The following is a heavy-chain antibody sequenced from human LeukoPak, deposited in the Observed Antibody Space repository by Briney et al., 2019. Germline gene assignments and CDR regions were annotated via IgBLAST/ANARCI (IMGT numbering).Heavy chain of an antibody. V-gene: IGHV3-20*04. Sequence: PGGSLRLSCAASGFTFDDYGMSWVRQAPGKGLEWVSGINWNGGSTGYADSVKGRFTISRDNSKNTLYLQMNSLRAEDTAVYYCARDQVRQQLVLNDAFDIWGQGTMVTVSS. CDR2: INWNGGST. D-gene: IGHD6-13*01. CDR1: GFTFDDYG. J-gene: IGHJ3*02. CDR3: ARDQVRQQLVLNDAFDI.